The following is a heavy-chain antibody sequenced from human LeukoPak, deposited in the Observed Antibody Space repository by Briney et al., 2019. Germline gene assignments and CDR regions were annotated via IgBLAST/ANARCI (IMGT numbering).Heavy chain of an antibody. CDR2: INHSGST. CDR3: ARRFTYYYGSGSYYNLHWFDP. J-gene: IGHJ5*02. D-gene: IGHD3-10*01. Sequence: SETLSLTCAVYGGSFSGYYWSWIRQPPGKGLEWIGEINHSGSTNYNPSLKSRVTISVDTSKNQFSLKLSSVTAADTAVYYCARRFTYYYGSGSYYNLHWFDPWGQGTLVTVSS. CDR1: GGSFSGYY. V-gene: IGHV4-34*01.